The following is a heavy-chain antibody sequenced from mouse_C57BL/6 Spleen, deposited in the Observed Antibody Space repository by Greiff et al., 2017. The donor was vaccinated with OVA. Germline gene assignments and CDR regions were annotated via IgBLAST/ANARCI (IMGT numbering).Heavy chain of an antibody. J-gene: IGHJ3*01. CDR1: GYTFTSYW. D-gene: IGHD4-1*01. Sequence: QVQLQQPGAELVMPGASVKLSCKASGYTFTSYWMHWVKQRPGQGLEWIGEIDPSDSYTNYNQKFKGKSTLTVDKSSSTAYMQLSSLTSEDSAVYYCARGGTGTEAWFAYWGQGTLVTVSA. V-gene: IGHV1-69*01. CDR3: ARGGTGTEAWFAY. CDR2: IDPSDSYT.